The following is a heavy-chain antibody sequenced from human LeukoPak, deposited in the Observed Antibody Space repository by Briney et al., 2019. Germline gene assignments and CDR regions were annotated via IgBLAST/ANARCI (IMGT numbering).Heavy chain of an antibody. D-gene: IGHD1-26*01. Sequence: ASVKVSCETSGYTFTDYYIHWVRQTPGQGLEWMGWISPKNGDTKFAEKFQGRVTMTRDTSISTAYVEMSGLIYDDTAVYYCAMRGSGSYNFDYWGQGTLVTVSS. CDR1: GYTFTDYY. V-gene: IGHV1-2*02. CDR3: AMRGSGSYNFDY. CDR2: ISPKNGDT. J-gene: IGHJ4*02.